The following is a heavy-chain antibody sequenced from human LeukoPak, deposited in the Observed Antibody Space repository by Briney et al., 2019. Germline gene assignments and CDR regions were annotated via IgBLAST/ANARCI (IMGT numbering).Heavy chain of an antibody. J-gene: IGHJ4*02. CDR3: ARGPIGGLRKGFDL. Sequence: ASVKVSCKASGYTFTGYYIHGVRQAPGQGLEWMCWINGNSGATNYAEKFQGRATMTSDTSLTTSYMDLNRLTSDDAAVYFCARGPIGGLRKGFDLWGQGTLVTVSS. D-gene: IGHD1-26*01. V-gene: IGHV1-2*02. CDR2: INGNSGAT. CDR1: GYTFTGYY.